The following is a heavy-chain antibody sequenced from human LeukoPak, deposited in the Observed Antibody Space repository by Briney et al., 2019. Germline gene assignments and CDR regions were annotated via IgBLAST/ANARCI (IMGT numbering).Heavy chain of an antibody. J-gene: IGHJ6*02. CDR1: GYSFTDFW. Sequence: GESLKISCRGSGYSFTDFWIAWVRQMPGKGLEWRGIIYPDDSDTRYSPSFQGQVTISADKSISTAYLQWSSLKASDTAMYYCARHSKGRLGELSLYGMDVWGQGTTVTVSS. CDR3: ARHSKGRLGELSLYGMDV. D-gene: IGHD3-16*02. V-gene: IGHV5-51*01. CDR2: IYPDDSDT.